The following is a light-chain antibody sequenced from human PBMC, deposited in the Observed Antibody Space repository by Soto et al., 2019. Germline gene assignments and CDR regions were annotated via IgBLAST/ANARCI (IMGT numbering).Light chain of an antibody. CDR2: EDN. J-gene: IGLJ1*01. V-gene: IGLV2-23*01. CDR1: SSDVGSYNL. Sequence: QSALTQPASVSGSPRQSITISCTGTSSDVGSYNLVSWYQQHPGKAPKLMIYEDNKRPSGVSNRFSVSKSGYTASLTISGLQAEDEADYYCCSYARTSTYVFGSGTKVTVL. CDR3: CSYARTSTYV.